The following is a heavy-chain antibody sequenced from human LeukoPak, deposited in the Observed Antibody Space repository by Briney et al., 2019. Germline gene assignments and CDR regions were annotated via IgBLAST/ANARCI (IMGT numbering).Heavy chain of an antibody. CDR1: GFTFSSYA. D-gene: IGHD2-15*01. Sequence: GGSLRLSCAASGFTFSSYAMSWVRQAPGKGLEWVSAISGSGGSTYYADSVKGRFTISRDNAKNSLYLQMNSLRAEDTAVYYCARVPVVAAHYGMDVWGQGTTVTVSS. J-gene: IGHJ6*02. CDR2: ISGSGGST. V-gene: IGHV3-23*01. CDR3: ARVPVVAAHYGMDV.